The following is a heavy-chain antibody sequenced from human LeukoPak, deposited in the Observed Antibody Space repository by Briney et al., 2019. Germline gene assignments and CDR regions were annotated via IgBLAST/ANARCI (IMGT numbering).Heavy chain of an antibody. V-gene: IGHV3-23*01. D-gene: IGHD1-26*01. CDR2: ISGSGGST. Sequence: GGSLRLSCAASGFTFSSYAMSWVRQAPGKGLEWVSAISGSGGSTYYADSVKGRFTISRDNSKNTLYLQMNSLRPEDTAVYYCAKSSGSPLYYYYGMDVWGQGTTVTVSS. J-gene: IGHJ6*02. CDR3: AKSSGSPLYYYYGMDV. CDR1: GFTFSSYA.